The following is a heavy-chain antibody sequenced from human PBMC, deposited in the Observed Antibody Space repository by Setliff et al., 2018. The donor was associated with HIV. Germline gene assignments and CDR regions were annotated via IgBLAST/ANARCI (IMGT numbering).Heavy chain of an antibody. J-gene: IGHJ6*02. D-gene: IGHD2-15*01. CDR3: ARAGVVVAATSYYYGMDV. CDR2: INPSGGST. Sequence: GSVKVSCRASGYTFTSYYMHWVRQAPGQGLEWMGIINPSGGSTSYAQKFQGRVTMTRDTSTSTVYMELSSLRSEDTAVYYCARAGVVVAATSYYYGMDVWGQGTTVTVSS. CDR1: GYTFTSYY. V-gene: IGHV1-46*01.